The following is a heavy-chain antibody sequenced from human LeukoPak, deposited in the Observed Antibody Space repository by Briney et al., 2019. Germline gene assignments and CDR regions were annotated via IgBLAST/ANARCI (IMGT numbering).Heavy chain of an antibody. CDR3: AKDDKWELLGYFDY. V-gene: IGHV3-21*01. CDR2: ISSSSSYI. D-gene: IGHD1-26*01. J-gene: IGHJ4*02. CDR1: GFTFSSYS. Sequence: GGSLRLSCAASGFTFSSYSMNWVRQAPGKGLEWVSSISSSSSYIYYADSVKGRFTISRDNAKNSLYLQMNSLRAEDTAVYYCAKDDKWELLGYFDYWGQGTLVTVSS.